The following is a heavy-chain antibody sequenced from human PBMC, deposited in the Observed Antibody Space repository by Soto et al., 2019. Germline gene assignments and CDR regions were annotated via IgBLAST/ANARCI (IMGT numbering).Heavy chain of an antibody. CDR2: MNAKSGDT. CDR1: GYTFSDFD. V-gene: IGHV1-8*01. D-gene: IGHD3-16*01. J-gene: IGHJ6*02. Sequence: QAHLEQSGAEVKRPGASVKVSCKASGYTFSDFDINWLRQASGQGPEWMGWMNAKSGDTFFAQRFQGKFNMTWDTALSTAYREVGILTSDETAMYYCARGNPVNYAGFDVWGQGTTVAVSS. CDR3: ARGNPVNYAGFDV.